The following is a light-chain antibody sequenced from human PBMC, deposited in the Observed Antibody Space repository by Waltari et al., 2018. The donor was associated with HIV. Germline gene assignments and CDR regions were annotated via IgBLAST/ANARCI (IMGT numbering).Light chain of an antibody. CDR2: AAS. Sequence: DIQMAQSPSSLSASVGDSVTITCRASQNIMRYLNWYQQKPGKAPKLLIYAASSLQSGVPSRFRGSGSGTDFTLTISNLQPEDFATYYCQQSYSALLWTFRQGTMLEIK. V-gene: IGKV1-39*01. J-gene: IGKJ2*02. CDR3: QQSYSALLWT. CDR1: QNIMRY.